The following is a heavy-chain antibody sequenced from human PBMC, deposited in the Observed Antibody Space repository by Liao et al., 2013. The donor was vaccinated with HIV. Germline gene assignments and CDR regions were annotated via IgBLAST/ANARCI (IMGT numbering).Heavy chain of an antibody. Sequence: QLQLQESGSGLVKSSQTLSLTCAVSGGSISSGGYSWSWIRQPPGKGLEWIGDINHTGSTNYNPSLKSRVTISVDTSKNQFSLRLTSVTAADTALYYCATPLGSDLDHWGQGTLVTVAS. D-gene: IGHD3-10*01. CDR3: ATPLGSDLDH. V-gene: IGHV4-30-2*01. J-gene: IGHJ4*02. CDR1: GGSISSGGYS. CDR2: INHTGST.